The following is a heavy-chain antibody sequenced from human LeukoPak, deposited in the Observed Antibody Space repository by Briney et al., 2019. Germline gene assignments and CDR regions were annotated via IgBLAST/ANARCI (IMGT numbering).Heavy chain of an antibody. CDR1: GFTFSSYA. Sequence: GGSLRLSCAASGFTFSSYAMSWVRQAPGKGLEWVSAISGSGGSTYYADSVKGRFTISRDNSKNTLYLQMNSLRAEDTAVYYCAKDEEPRRYYYDSSTERLDYWGQGTLVTVSS. D-gene: IGHD3-22*01. CDR2: ISGSGGST. J-gene: IGHJ4*02. V-gene: IGHV3-23*01. CDR3: AKDEEPRRYYYDSSTERLDY.